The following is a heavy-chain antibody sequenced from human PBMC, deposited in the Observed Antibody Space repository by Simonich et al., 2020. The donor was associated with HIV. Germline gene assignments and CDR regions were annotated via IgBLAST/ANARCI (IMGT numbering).Heavy chain of an antibody. CDR3: ARLARTGIAVAGIYGRGAFDI. CDR2: INHSGNT. CDR1: GGSFSGHY. D-gene: IGHD6-19*01. Sequence: GLLKPSETLSLTCAVYGGSFSGHYWSWIRQPPGGGLEWIGEINHSGNTNYNPSLKSRVTISVDTSKNQFSLKVSSVTAADTAVYYCARLARTGIAVAGIYGRGAFDIWGQGTMVTVSS. J-gene: IGHJ3*02. V-gene: IGHV4-34*01.